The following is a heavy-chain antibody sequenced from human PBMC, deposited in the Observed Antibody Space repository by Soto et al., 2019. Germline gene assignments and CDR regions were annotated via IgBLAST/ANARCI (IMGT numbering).Heavy chain of an antibody. J-gene: IGHJ4*02. CDR3: ARLGGSYHDPSYFDY. CDR1: GYTFTSYG. Sequence: GASVKVSCKASGYTFTSYGISWVRQAPGQGLEWMGGIIPIIATANYAQKFQGRVTITGDTSTSTAYMELSSLRSEDTAVYYCARLGGSYHDPSYFDYWGQGTLVTVSS. V-gene: IGHV1-69*06. CDR2: IIPIIATA. D-gene: IGHD1-26*01.